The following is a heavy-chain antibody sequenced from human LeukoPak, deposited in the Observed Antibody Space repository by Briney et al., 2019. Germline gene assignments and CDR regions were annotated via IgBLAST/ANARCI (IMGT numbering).Heavy chain of an antibody. CDR3: AGVSDFWDAFDI. J-gene: IGHJ3*02. CDR2: ISSSGSTI. Sequence: KPGGSLRLSCAASGFTFSDYYMSWIRRAPGKGLEWVSYISSSGSTIYYADSVKGRFTISRDNAKNSLYLQMNSLRAEDTAVYYCAGVSDFWDAFDIWGQGTMVTVSS. V-gene: IGHV3-11*04. D-gene: IGHD3-3*01. CDR1: GFTFSDYY.